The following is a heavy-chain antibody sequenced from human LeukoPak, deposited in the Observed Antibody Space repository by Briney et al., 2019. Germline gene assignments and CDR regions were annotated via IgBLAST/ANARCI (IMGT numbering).Heavy chain of an antibody. V-gene: IGHV3-48*03. J-gene: IGHJ4*02. CDR2: ISSSGSTV. Sequence: RGGSLRLSCAVSGFIFSSYEMNWVRQAPGKGLEWVSYISSSGSTVYYADSVKGRFTISRDNAKNSLFLQMNSLRAEDTAVYYCARLGVTRPGYWGQGTLVTVSS. CDR1: GFIFSSYE. D-gene: IGHD3-3*01. CDR3: ARLGVTRPGY.